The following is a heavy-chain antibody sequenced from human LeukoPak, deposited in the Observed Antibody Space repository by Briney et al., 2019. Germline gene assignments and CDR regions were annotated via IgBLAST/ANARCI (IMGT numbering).Heavy chain of an antibody. V-gene: IGHV4-59*08. J-gene: IGHJ5*02. D-gene: IGHD5-12*01. CDR3: ARVFRPDFGYSGYERPLNWFDP. Sequence: SETLSLTCTVSGGSISRYYWSWIRQPPGKGLEYIGYIYYSGSSNYNPSLKSRVTISVDTSKNQFSLKLNSVTAADTAVYYCARVFRPDFGYSGYERPLNWFDPWGQGSLVTVSS. CDR1: GGSISRYY. CDR2: IYYSGSS.